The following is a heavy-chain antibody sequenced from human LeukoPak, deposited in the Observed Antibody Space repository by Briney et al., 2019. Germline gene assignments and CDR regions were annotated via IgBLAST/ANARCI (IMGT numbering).Heavy chain of an antibody. J-gene: IGHJ5*02. CDR1: GGTFSSYA. Sequence: SVKVSCKASGGTFSSYAISWVRQAPGQGLEWMGGIIPIFGTANYAQKFQGRVTITADESTSTAYIELSSLRSEDTAVYYCASRPYYYGSGSENWFDPWGQGTLVTVSS. D-gene: IGHD3-10*01. CDR2: IIPIFGTA. V-gene: IGHV1-69*01. CDR3: ASRPYYYGSGSENWFDP.